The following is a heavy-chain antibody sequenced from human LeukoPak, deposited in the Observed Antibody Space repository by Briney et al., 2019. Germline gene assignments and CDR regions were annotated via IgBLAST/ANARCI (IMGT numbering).Heavy chain of an antibody. Sequence: ASVKVSCKASGYTFTSYDINWVRQATGQGLEWMGWMNPNSGNTGYAQKFQGRVTMTRNTSISTAYMELSSLRSEDTAVYYCARSIGPGMVATFDYWGQGTLVTVSS. D-gene: IGHD5-12*01. CDR3: ARSIGPGMVATFDY. V-gene: IGHV1-8*01. CDR2: MNPNSGNT. J-gene: IGHJ4*02. CDR1: GYTFTSYD.